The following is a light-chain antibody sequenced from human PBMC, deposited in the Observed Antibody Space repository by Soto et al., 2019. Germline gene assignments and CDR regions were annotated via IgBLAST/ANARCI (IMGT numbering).Light chain of an antibody. J-gene: IGLJ1*01. CDR3: SSYTSSTTLV. Sequence: QSALTQPASVSGSPGQSITISCTGTSSDVGGYNYVSWYQQHPGKAPKTMIYEVSNRPSGVSDRFFGSKSGSTASLAISGLLAEDEAYYYCSSYTSSTTLVFGTGTKLTVL. V-gene: IGLV2-14*01. CDR1: SSDVGGYNY. CDR2: EVS.